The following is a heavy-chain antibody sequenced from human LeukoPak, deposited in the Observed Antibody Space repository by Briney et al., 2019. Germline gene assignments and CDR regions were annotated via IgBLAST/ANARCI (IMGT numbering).Heavy chain of an antibody. J-gene: IGHJ4*02. D-gene: IGHD1-14*01. V-gene: IGHV4-59*08. Sequence: PSETLSLTCTVSGGSISSYYWSWIRQPPGKGLEWIGYIYYSGSTNYNPSLKSRVTISVDTSKNQFSLKLSSVTATDTAVYYCARNRRRDNNPLTPFDYWGQGTLVTVSS. CDR2: IYYSGST. CDR3: ARNRRRDNNPLTPFDY. CDR1: GGSISSYY.